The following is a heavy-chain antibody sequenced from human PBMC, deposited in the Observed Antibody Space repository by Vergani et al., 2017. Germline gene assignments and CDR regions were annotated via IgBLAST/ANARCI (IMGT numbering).Heavy chain of an antibody. CDR1: GGSISSYY. D-gene: IGHD6-13*01. CDR2: IYYSGST. J-gene: IGHJ5*02. CDR3: ARIAAARWFDP. Sequence: QVQLQESGPGLVKPSETLSLTCTVSGGSISSYYWSWIRQPPGTGLEWIGYIYYSGSTNYNPSLKSRVTISVDTSNNQFTLKLSSGTAADTSVYDCARIAAARWFDPWGQGTLVTVSS. V-gene: IGHV4-59*01.